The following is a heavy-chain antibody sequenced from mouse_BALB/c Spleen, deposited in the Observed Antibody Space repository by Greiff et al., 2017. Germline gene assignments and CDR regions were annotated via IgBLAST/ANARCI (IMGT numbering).Heavy chain of an antibody. Sequence: EVQLQQSGPSLVKPSQTLSLTCSVTGDSITSGYWNWIRKFPGNKLEYMGYISYSGSTYYNPSLKSRISITRDTSKNQYYLQLNSVTTEDTATYYCARSLLTTVVPYWYFDVWGAGTTVTVSS. V-gene: IGHV3-8*02. CDR3: ARSLLTTVVPYWYFDV. D-gene: IGHD1-1*01. CDR2: ISYSGST. CDR1: GDSITSGY. J-gene: IGHJ1*01.